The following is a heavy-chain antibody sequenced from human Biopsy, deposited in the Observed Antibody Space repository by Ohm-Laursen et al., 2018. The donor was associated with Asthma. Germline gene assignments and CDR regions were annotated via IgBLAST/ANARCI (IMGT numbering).Heavy chain of an antibody. Sequence: ASVKVPCKASGYSFTGYYIHWVRQAPGQGLEWVGRINPKSGATDYAQSFRGRVTLTRDTSISTAYLDLSSLTSDDTAVFYCARDRSPDSDRLLILYTLLHWGQGSLVTVSS. CDR1: GYSFTGYY. D-gene: IGHD2-15*01. V-gene: IGHV1-2*06. CDR3: ARDRSPDSDRLLILYTLLH. J-gene: IGHJ4*02. CDR2: INPKSGAT.